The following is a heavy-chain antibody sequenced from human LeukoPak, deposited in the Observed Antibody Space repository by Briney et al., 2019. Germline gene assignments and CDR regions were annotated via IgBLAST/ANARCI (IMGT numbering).Heavy chain of an antibody. CDR2: IKYDGTVK. CDR3: ARDPDSSSFDY. V-gene: IGHV3-7*01. J-gene: IGHJ4*02. Sequence: GGSLRLSCTASGFNFRTSWMSWVRQSPGKGLEFLANIKYDGTVKNYVDSVKGRFTISRDNPKNSLYLQMDSLRAEDTAVYYRARDPDSSSFDYWGQGALVTVSS. CDR1: GFNFRTSW. D-gene: IGHD6-13*01.